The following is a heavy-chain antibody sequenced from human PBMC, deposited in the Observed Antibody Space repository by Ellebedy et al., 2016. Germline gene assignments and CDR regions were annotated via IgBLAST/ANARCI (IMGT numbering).Heavy chain of an antibody. CDR2: IKEDGSAK. J-gene: IGHJ3*02. V-gene: IGHV3-7*01. CDR3: ARDKHYYDSSGYYGEDAFDI. Sequence: GGSLRLSCAVSGFTFDNYWMIWVRQAPGKGLEWVANIKEDGSAKYYVDSVKGRFTISRDNAKNSLYLQMNSLRAEDTAVYYCARDKHYYDSSGYYGEDAFDIWGQGTMVTVSS. D-gene: IGHD3-22*01. CDR1: GFTFDNYW.